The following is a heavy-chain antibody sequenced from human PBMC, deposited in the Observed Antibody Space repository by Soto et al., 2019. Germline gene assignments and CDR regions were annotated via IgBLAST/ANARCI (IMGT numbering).Heavy chain of an antibody. CDR3: ATIGARPNYYYYGMDV. Sequence: PSETLSLTCTVSGGSISSSSYYWGWIRQPPGKGLEWIGSIYYSGSTYYNPSLKSRVTISVDTSKNQFSLKLSSVTAADTAVYYCATIGARPNYYYYGMDVWGQGTRVTVSS. CDR1: GGSISSSSYY. D-gene: IGHD6-6*01. CDR2: IYYSGST. V-gene: IGHV4-39*01. J-gene: IGHJ6*02.